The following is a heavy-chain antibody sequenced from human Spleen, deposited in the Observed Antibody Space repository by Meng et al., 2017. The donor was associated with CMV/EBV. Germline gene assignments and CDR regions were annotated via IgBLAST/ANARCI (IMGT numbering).Heavy chain of an antibody. CDR1: GASVTDHY. D-gene: IGHD1-26*01. J-gene: IGHJ4*02. CDR2: VSGSGGST. CDR3: AKESGRMGY. Sequence: GESLKISCAASGASVTDHYMSWVRQAPGKGLEWVSAVSGSGGSTYYADSVKGRFTISRDNSKNTLYLQMNSLRAEDTAVYYCAKESGRMGYWGQGTLVTVSS. V-gene: IGHV3-23*01.